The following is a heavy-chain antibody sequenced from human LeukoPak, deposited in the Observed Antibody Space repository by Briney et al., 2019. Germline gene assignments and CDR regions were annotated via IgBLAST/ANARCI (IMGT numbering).Heavy chain of an antibody. Sequence: GGSLRLSCAASGFTFSDYDMHWVRQATGKGLEWVSAIGTAGDTYYTGSVKGRFTISRENAKNSLYLQMNSLRAGDTAVYYCARVAKERVGGVYYFDYWGQGTLGTVSS. CDR2: IGTAGDT. D-gene: IGHD1-1*01. J-gene: IGHJ4*02. CDR1: GFTFSDYD. CDR3: ARVAKERVGGVYYFDY. V-gene: IGHV3-13*01.